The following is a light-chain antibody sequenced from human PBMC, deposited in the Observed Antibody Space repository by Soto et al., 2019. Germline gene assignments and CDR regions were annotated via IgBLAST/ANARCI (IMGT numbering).Light chain of an antibody. CDR2: DVS. V-gene: IGLV2-14*01. CDR1: SSDVGGYNY. Sequence: QSVLTQPASVSGSPGQSITISCTGTSSDVGGYNYVSWYQQHPDKAPQLMIYDVSNRPSGVSNRFSGSKSGNTASLTISGLQAEDEADYYCSSYTSSSLYVFGTGTKLTVL. CDR3: SSYTSSSLYV. J-gene: IGLJ1*01.